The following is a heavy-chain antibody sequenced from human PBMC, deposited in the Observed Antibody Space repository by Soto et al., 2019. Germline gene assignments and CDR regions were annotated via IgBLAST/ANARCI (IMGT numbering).Heavy chain of an antibody. Sequence: QVQLVQSGAEVTKPGSSVKVSCKASGGTFSSYTINWVRQAPGQGLEWLGRIIPILGIADYAQNFQGRVTITEDKSTSTAYMELSSLRSEDTAVYYCARETFGGYSYGYIDYWGQGTLVTVSS. V-gene: IGHV1-69*08. CDR3: ARETFGGYSYGYIDY. J-gene: IGHJ4*02. CDR2: IIPILGIA. D-gene: IGHD5-18*01. CDR1: GGTFSSYT.